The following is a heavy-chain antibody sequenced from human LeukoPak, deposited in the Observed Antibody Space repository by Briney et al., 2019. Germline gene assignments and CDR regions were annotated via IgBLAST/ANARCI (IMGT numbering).Heavy chain of an antibody. CDR3: ARGLGGYCSGGSCYLHWYFDL. V-gene: IGHV4-34*01. CDR1: GGSFSGYY. CDR2: INHSGST. J-gene: IGHJ2*01. D-gene: IGHD2-15*01. Sequence: SETLSLTCAVYGGSFSGYYWSWIRQPPGKGLEWIGEINHSGSTNYNPSLKSRVTISVDTSKNQFSLKLSSVTAADTAVYYCARGLGGYCSGGSCYLHWYFDLWSRGTLVTVSS.